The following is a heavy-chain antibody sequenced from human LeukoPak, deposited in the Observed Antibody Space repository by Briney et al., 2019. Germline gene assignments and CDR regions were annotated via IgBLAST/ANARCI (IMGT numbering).Heavy chain of an antibody. Sequence: QPGGSLRLPCAASGFTFSSYWMSWVRQAPGKGLEWVANIKQDGSEKYYVDSVKGRFTISRDNTKNSLYLQMNSLRAEDTAVYYCARVAWYDFWSSNWFDPWGQGTLVTVSS. CDR3: ARVAWYDFWSSNWFDP. CDR2: IKQDGSEK. V-gene: IGHV3-7*01. J-gene: IGHJ5*02. CDR1: GFTFSSYW. D-gene: IGHD3-3*01.